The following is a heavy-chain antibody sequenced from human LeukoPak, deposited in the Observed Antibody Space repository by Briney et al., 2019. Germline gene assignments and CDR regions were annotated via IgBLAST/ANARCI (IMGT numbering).Heavy chain of an antibody. CDR1: GFTFSSYG. J-gene: IGHJ4*02. CDR3: ATDRPHWAFDY. D-gene: IGHD7-27*01. V-gene: IGHV3-33*01. CDR2: IWYDGSNK. Sequence: PGGSLRLSCAASGFTFSSYGMHWVRQAPGKGLEWVAVIWYDGSNKYYADSVKGRFTISRDNSKNTLYLQMDSLRDEDTAIYYCATDRPHWAFDYWGQGTLVTVSS.